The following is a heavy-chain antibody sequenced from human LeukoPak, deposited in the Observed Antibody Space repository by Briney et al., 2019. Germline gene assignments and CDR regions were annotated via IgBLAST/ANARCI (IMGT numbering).Heavy chain of an antibody. V-gene: IGHV3-30*04. CDR1: GFTFSSYA. Sequence: GGSLRLSCAAFGFTFSSYAMHWVRQAPGKGLEWVAVISYDGSNKYYADSVKGRFTISRDNSKNTLYLQMNSLRAEDTAVYYCARAFTFTVTTSSHYWGQGTLVTVSS. CDR2: ISYDGSNK. J-gene: IGHJ4*02. D-gene: IGHD4-17*01. CDR3: ARAFTFTVTTSSHY.